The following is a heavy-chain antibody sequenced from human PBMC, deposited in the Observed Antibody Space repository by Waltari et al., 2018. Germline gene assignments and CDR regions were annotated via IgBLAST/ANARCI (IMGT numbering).Heavy chain of an antibody. J-gene: IGHJ3*02. D-gene: IGHD4-4*01. Sequence: QVQLVQSGAEVKKPGSSVKVSCKASGGTFSSYAISWVRQAPGQGLEWMGWINPNSGGTNYAQKFQGRVTMTRDTSISTAYMELSRLRSDDTAVYYCASLTTPDGFGAFDIWGQGTMVTVSS. CDR1: GGTFSSYA. CDR3: ASLTTPDGFGAFDI. V-gene: IGHV1-2*02. CDR2: INPNSGGT.